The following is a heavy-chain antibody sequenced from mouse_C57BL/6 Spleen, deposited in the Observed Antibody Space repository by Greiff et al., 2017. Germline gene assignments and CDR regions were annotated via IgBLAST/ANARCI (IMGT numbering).Heavy chain of an antibody. J-gene: IGHJ3*01. V-gene: IGHV1-82*01. Sequence: QVQLQQSGPELVKPGASVKISCKASGYAFSSSWMNWVKQRPGKGLEWIGRIYPGDGDTNYNGKFKGKATLTADKSSSTAYMQLSSLTSEDSAVYFCAACGLTGTGFAYWGQGTLGTVSA. CDR3: AACGLTGTGFAY. CDR2: IYPGDGDT. D-gene: IGHD4-1*01. CDR1: GYAFSSSW.